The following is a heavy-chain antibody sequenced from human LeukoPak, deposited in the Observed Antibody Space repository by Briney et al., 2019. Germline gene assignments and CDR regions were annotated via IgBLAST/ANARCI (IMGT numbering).Heavy chain of an antibody. J-gene: IGHJ4*02. CDR1: GFTFSNYG. D-gene: IGHD5-18*01. Sequence: GGSLRLSCAASGFTFSNYGMNWVRQAPGKGLEWVSVTDTSGVITYYTDSVKGRFTISRDNSKNTLNLQMDSLRAEDTAVYYCAKGDTGVIRRYYLDSWGQGTLVTVSS. V-gene: IGHV3-23*05. CDR2: TDTSGVIT. CDR3: AKGDTGVIRRYYLDS.